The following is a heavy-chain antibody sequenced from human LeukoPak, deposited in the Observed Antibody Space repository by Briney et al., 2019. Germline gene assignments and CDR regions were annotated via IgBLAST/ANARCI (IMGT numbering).Heavy chain of an antibody. CDR1: GAAMSDYY. D-gene: IGHD3-9*01. Sequence: SETLSLTCTVSGAAMSDYYWSWIRQPPGKGLEWIGYIYYTGSTNYNPSLKSRVTMSVDTSKNQISLKLSSVTAADSAVYYCVRRVRYFGQNDYWGQGTLVTVSS. CDR3: VRRVRYFGQNDY. V-gene: IGHV4-59*08. J-gene: IGHJ4*02. CDR2: IYYTGST.